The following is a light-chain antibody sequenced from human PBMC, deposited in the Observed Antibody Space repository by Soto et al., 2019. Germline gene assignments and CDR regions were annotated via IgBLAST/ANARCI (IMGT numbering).Light chain of an antibody. CDR3: QQCGDSPLT. CDR2: AAS. J-gene: IGKJ3*01. V-gene: IGKV3-20*01. CDR1: QIVTINS. Sequence: EVVLTQSPGTLSLSPGEIATLSCRARQIVTINSLAWYQQKSGQPPRLLIYAASTMASAIPDSSSGSGSGTAFTRTINRLQPEDVALYFCQQCGDSPLTFGPGTRVDLK.